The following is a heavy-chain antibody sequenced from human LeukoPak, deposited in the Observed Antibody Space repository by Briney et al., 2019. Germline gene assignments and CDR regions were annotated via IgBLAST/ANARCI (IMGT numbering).Heavy chain of an antibody. CDR2: IYYSGST. J-gene: IGHJ6*03. V-gene: IGHV4-59*01. D-gene: IGHD4-17*01. CDR1: GGSISSYY. Sequence: PSETLSLTCTVSGGSISSYYWSWIRQPPGKGLEWIGYIYYSGSTNYNPSLKSRVTISVDTSKNQFSLKLSSVTAADTAVYYCARGHYDYGDYGYYYYYYYMDVWGKGTMVTISS. CDR3: ARGHYDYGDYGYYYYYYYMDV.